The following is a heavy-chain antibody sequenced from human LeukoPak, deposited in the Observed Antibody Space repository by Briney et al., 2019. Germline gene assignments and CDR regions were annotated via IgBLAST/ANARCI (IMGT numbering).Heavy chain of an antibody. V-gene: IGHV3-23*01. CDR3: ARDPVWAGYYYYGMDV. Sequence: PGGSLRLSCTASGFTLSSYAMSWVRQAPGEGLEWVSTISGSADNTNYAEAVKGRFTISRDNAENSLYLQMNSLRDEDTAMYYCARDPVWAGYYYYGMDVWGQGTTVTVSS. J-gene: IGHJ6*02. CDR2: ISGSADNT. CDR1: GFTLSSYA. D-gene: IGHD7-27*01.